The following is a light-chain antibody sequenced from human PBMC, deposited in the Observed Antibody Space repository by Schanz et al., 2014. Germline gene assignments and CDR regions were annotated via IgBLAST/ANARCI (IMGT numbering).Light chain of an antibody. CDR3: QQYNKWPLYT. CDR2: GAS. V-gene: IGKV3-15*01. Sequence: EIVMTQSPATLSVSPGERATLSCRASQGLSSNLAWYQQKPGQAPRLLIYGASTRATGIPARFSGSGSGTEFTLTISSLQSEDFAVYYCQQYNKWPLYTFGQGTKLEIK. CDR1: QGLSSN. J-gene: IGKJ2*01.